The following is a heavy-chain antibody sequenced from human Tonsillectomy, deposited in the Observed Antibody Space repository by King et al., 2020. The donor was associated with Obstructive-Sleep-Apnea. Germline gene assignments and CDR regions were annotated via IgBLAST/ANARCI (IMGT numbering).Heavy chain of an antibody. CDR1: GGSISSGGYY. D-gene: IGHD3-10*01. CDR3: ARLLAGSSPFDS. V-gene: IGHV4-31*03. Sequence: VQLQESGPGLVKPSQTLSLTCTVSGGSISSGGYYWSWIRQHPGKGLEWIGYRYDTGSTYYSPSLKSRVTISVDTSKNQFSLKLSSVTAADTAVYYCARLLAGSSPFDSWGQGTLVTVSS. CDR2: RYDTGST. J-gene: IGHJ4*02.